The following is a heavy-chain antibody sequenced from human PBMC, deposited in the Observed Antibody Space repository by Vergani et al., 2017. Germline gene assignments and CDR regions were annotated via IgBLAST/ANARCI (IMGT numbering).Heavy chain of an antibody. V-gene: IGHV3-23*01. CDR3: AKDLALFVVVPAAIHDY. J-gene: IGHJ4*02. CDR1: GFTFSSYA. CDR2: ISGSGGST. Sequence: EVQLLESGGGLAQPGGSLRLSCAASGFTFSSYATSWVRQAPGKGLEWVSAISGSGGSTYYADSVKGRFTISRDNSKNTLYLQMNSLRAEDTAVYYCAKDLALFVVVPAAIHDYWGQGTLVTVSS. D-gene: IGHD2-2*02.